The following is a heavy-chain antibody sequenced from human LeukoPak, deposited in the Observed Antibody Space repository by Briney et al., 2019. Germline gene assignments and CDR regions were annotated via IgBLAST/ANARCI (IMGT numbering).Heavy chain of an antibody. CDR2: INHSGST. CDR1: GGSFSGYY. Sequence: PSETLSLTCAVFGGSFSGYYWSWIRQPPGKGLEWIGEINHSGSTNYNPPLKSRVTISVETSKNQFSLELSSVSAADTAVYYCARHEYSGSYYGLSWFDPWGQGTLVTVSS. J-gene: IGHJ5*02. CDR3: ARHEYSGSYYGLSWFDP. D-gene: IGHD1-26*01. V-gene: IGHV4-34*01.